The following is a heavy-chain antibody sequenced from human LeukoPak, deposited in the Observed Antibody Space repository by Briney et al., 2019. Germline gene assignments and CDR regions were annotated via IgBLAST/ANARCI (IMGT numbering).Heavy chain of an antibody. CDR3: ARGPPPPDYGGNSYYFDY. Sequence: PSETLSLTCAVYGGSFSGYYWSWIRQPPGKGLEWIGEINHSGSTNYNPSLKSRVTISVDTSKNQFSLKLSSVTAADTAVYYCARGPPPPDYGGNSYYFDYWGQGTLVTVSS. CDR2: INHSGST. J-gene: IGHJ4*02. V-gene: IGHV4-34*01. CDR1: GGSFSGYY. D-gene: IGHD4-23*01.